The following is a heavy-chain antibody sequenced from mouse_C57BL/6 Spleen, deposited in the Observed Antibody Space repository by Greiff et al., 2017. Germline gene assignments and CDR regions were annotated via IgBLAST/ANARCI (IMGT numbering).Heavy chain of an antibody. Sequence: VQGVESGAELVKPGASVKISCKASGYAFSSYWMNWVKQRPGKGLEWIGQIYPGDGDTNYNGKFKGKATLTANKSSSSAYMQLSSLTSEDSAVYSCAGGSPWYFDDWGKGTTVTVSS. J-gene: IGHJ1*03. CDR1: GYAFSSYW. V-gene: IGHV1-80*01. CDR3: AGGSPWYFDD. CDR2: IYPGDGDT.